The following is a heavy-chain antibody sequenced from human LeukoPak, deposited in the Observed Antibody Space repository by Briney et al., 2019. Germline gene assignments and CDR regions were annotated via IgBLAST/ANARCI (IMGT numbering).Heavy chain of an antibody. D-gene: IGHD2-15*01. V-gene: IGHV4-34*01. CDR3: ARGQRRYCSGGSRYSKGIDY. Sequence: ASETLSLTCAVYGGYFSGYYWSWIRQPPRKGLEWIGEINHSGSTNYNPSLKSRVNLSVDTSKNQFSLKLTSVTAADKAVYYCARGQRRYCSGGSRYSKGIDYWGQGTLVTVSS. CDR2: INHSGST. CDR1: GGYFSGYY. J-gene: IGHJ4*02.